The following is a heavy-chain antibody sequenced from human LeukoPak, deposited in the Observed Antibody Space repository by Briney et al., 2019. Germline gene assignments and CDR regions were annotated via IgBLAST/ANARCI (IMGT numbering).Heavy chain of an antibody. Sequence: PGGSLRLSCAASGFTFSSYSMNWVRQAPGKGLEWVSSISSSSHIYYAYSVKVRFTISRDNARNSLYLQMNSLRAEDTPKYYCARGGGDIPIDYWGQGTLVIVSS. CDR2: ISSSSHI. D-gene: IGHD2-21*02. CDR1: GFTFSSYS. V-gene: IGHV3-21*06. J-gene: IGHJ4*02. CDR3: ARGGGDIPIDY.